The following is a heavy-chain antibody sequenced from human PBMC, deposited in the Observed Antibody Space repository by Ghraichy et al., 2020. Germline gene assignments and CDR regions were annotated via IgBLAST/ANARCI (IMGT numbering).Heavy chain of an antibody. CDR3: ASPRSYYDLWSEVPDYYYYYLDV. CDR2: ISSSSSYR. J-gene: IGHJ6*03. D-gene: IGHD3-3*01. V-gene: IGHV3-21*01. Sequence: GGSLRLSCAASGFTFSSYSMNWVRQAPGKGLEWVSSISSSSSYRYYADSVKGRFTISRDNAKNSLYLQMNSLRAEDTAVYYCASPRSYYDLWSEVPDYYYYYLDVLGKATTVTVSS. CDR1: GFTFSSYS.